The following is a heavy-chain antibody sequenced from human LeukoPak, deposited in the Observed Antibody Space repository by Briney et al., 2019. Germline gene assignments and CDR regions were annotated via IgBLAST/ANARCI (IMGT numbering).Heavy chain of an antibody. J-gene: IGHJ4*02. CDR3: ARDRTGIAAALFDY. V-gene: IGHV1-2*02. D-gene: IGHD6-13*01. CDR2: INSNSGGT. CDR1: GYTFTGYY. Sequence: WASVKVSCKASGYTFTGYYMHWVRQAPGQGLEWMGWINSNSGGTNYAQKFQGRVTMTRDTSISTAYMELSRLRSDDTAVYYCARDRTGIAAALFDYWGQGTLVTVSS.